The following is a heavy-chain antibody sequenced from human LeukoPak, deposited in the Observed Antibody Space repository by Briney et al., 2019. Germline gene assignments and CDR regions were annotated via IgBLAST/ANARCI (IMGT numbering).Heavy chain of an antibody. CDR3: ARDYYDSSGYYLDY. V-gene: IGHV4-34*01. CDR1: GGSFSGYY. Sequence: PSETLSLTCAVYGGSFSGYYWSWIRQPPGRGLEWIGEINHSGSTNYNPSLKSRVTISVDTSKNQFSLKLSSVTAADTAVYYCARDYYDSSGYYLDYWGQGTLVTVSS. D-gene: IGHD3-22*01. J-gene: IGHJ4*02. CDR2: INHSGST.